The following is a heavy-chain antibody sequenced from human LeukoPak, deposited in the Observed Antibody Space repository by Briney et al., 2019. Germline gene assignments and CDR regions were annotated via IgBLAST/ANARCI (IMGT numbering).Heavy chain of an antibody. CDR1: GFTFNTYA. CDR3: AKGHTSGQGYTYGPYFDY. J-gene: IGHJ4*02. V-gene: IGHV3-23*01. Sequence: GGSLRLSCTASGFTFNTYAMSWVRQAPGKGLEWVSTISYTGVTTYYADSVKGRFTISRDNSKSTLYLQMNSLRAEDTALYYCAKGHTSGQGYTYGPYFDYWGQGTLVTVSS. D-gene: IGHD5-18*01. CDR2: ISYTGVTT.